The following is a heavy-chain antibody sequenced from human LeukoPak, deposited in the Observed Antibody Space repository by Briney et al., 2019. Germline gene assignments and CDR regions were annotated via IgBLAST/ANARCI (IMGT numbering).Heavy chain of an antibody. CDR2: INPNSGGT. CDR3: AREVVGGGFGESRQFDY. CDR1: GYTFTGYY. Sequence: ASVKVSCKASGYTFTGYYMHWVRQAPGQGLEWRGWINPNSGGTNYAQKFQGRVTMTRDTSISTAYMELSRLRSDDTAVYYCAREVVGGGFGESRQFDYWGQGTLVTVSS. V-gene: IGHV1-2*02. D-gene: IGHD3-10*01. J-gene: IGHJ4*02.